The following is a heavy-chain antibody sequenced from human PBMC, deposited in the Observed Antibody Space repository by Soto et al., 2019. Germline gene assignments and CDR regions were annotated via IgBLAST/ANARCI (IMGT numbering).Heavy chain of an antibody. Sequence: SETLSLTCTVSGGSVSSGHFYWSWIRQPPGKGLGWIGYIYYSGSTKYNPSLRSRVTILVDTSKNQFSLKLTSVTAADTAVYYCARSGSGSGWLGGQGTLVTVSS. V-gene: IGHV4-61*01. CDR2: IYYSGST. D-gene: IGHD6-19*01. CDR3: ARSGSGSGWL. CDR1: GGSVSSGHFY. J-gene: IGHJ4*02.